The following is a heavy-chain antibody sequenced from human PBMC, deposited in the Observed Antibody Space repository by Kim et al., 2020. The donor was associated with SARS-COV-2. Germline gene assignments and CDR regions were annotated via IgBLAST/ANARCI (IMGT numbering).Heavy chain of an antibody. CDR2: INPSGGST. D-gene: IGHD5-12*01. J-gene: IGHJ4*02. V-gene: IGHV1-46*01. CDR3: ARVPVWASGNEGLFDY. CDR1: GYTFTSYY. Sequence: ASVKVSCKASGYTFTSYYMHWVRQAPGQGLEWMGIINPSGGSTSYAQKFQGRVTMTRDTSTSTVYMELSSLRSEDTAVYYCARVPVWASGNEGLFDYWGQGTLVTVSS.